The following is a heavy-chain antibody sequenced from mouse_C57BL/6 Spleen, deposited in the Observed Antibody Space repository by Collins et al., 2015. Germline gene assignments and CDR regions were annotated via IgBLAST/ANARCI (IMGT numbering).Heavy chain of an antibody. CDR3: ARSPDYYGSSYCYFDY. Sequence: DVQLQESGPGLVKPSQSLSLTCTVTGYSITSDYAWNWIRQFPGNKLEWMGYISYSGSTSYNPSLKSRISITRDTSKNQFFLQLNSVTTEDTATYYCARSPDYYGSSYCYFDYWGQGTTLTVSS. V-gene: IGHV3-2*02. CDR2: ISYSGST. CDR1: GYSITSDYA. D-gene: IGHD1-1*01. J-gene: IGHJ2*01.